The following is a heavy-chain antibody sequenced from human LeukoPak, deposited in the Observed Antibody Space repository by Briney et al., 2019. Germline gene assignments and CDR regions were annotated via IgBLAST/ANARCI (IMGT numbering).Heavy chain of an antibody. D-gene: IGHD3-9*01. CDR1: GFTFSSYS. V-gene: IGHV3-21*01. CDR2: ISSSSSYI. J-gene: IGHJ6*04. CDR3: ARAALRYFDWPTLGYYYYGMDV. Sequence: GGSLRLSCAASGFTFSSYSMNWVRQAPGKGLEWVSSISSSSSYIYYADSVNGRFTISRDNAKNSLYLQMNSLRAEDTAVYYCARAALRYFDWPTLGYYYYGMDVWGKGTTVTVSS.